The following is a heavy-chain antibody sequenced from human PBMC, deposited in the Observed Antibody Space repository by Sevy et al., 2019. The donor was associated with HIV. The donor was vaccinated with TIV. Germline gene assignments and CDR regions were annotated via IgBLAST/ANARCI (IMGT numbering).Heavy chain of an antibody. CDR2: INPNRGGT. D-gene: IGHD3-22*01. J-gene: IGHJ4*02. CDR3: ARDRRTYYYDSSGYYHDY. V-gene: IGHV1-2*02. Sequence: ASVKVSCKASGYTFTGYYMHWVRQAPGQGLEWMGWINPNRGGTNYAQKFQGRVTMTRDTSISTAYMELSRLRSDDTAVYYCARDRRTYYYDSSGYYHDYWGQGTLVTVSS. CDR1: GYTFTGYY.